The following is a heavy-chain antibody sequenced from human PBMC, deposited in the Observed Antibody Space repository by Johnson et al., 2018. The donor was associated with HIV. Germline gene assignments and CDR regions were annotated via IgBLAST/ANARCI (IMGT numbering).Heavy chain of an antibody. J-gene: IGHJ3*02. CDR1: GFTFNNYA. CDR2: ISSNGGNT. CDR3: AREWGMITFGGVIPRNAFDI. D-gene: IGHD3-16*02. Sequence: VQLVESGGTLVQPGGSLRLSCVGSGFTFNNYAMHWVRQAPGKRLEYVSAISSNGGNTYYANFAKGRFTISRDNSKNTLYLQMNSLRAEDTAVYYCAREWGMITFGGVIPRNAFDIWGQGTMVTVSS. V-gene: IGHV3-64*01.